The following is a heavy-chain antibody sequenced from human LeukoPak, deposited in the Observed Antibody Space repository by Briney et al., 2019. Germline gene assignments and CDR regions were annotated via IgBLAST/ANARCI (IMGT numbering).Heavy chain of an antibody. CDR1: GFTFSSYS. CDR3: ARGPQLEPFEY. CDR2: ISSSSSYI. D-gene: IGHD1-1*01. Sequence: GGSLRLSCAASGFTFSSYSMNWVRQAPGKGLEWVSSISSSSSYIYYADSVKGRFTISRDNAKNSLYLQMNSLSAEDTAVYYCARGPQLEPFEYWGQGTLVTVSS. J-gene: IGHJ4*02. V-gene: IGHV3-21*01.